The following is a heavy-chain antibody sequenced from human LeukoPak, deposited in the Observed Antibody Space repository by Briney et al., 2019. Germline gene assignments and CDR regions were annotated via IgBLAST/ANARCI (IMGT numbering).Heavy chain of an antibody. V-gene: IGHV4-39*07. Sequence: SETLSLTCTVSGGSISSSSYYWGWIRQPPGKGLEWIGSIYYSGSTYYNPSLKSRVTISVDTSKNQFSLKLSSVTAADTAVYYCARVLGIHDYWGQGTLVTVSS. CDR3: ARVLGIHDY. CDR1: GGSISSSSYY. J-gene: IGHJ4*02. CDR2: IYYSGST. D-gene: IGHD7-27*01.